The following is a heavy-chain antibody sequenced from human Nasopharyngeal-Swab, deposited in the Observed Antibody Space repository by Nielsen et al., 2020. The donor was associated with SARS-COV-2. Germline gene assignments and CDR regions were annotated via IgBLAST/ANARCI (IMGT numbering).Heavy chain of an antibody. J-gene: IGHJ6*03. D-gene: IGHD3-3*01. CDR1: GFIFDDYA. CDR3: TKGLWRGTYPYSYMDV. CDR2: ISGNSGRT. Sequence: SLKISCASSGFIFDDYAMLWVRHAPGKGLEWVSGISGNSGRTGYADSVKVRFTITRDNAKNSLYLQMNSLRSEDTALYYCTKGLWRGTYPYSYMDVCCKGTTVNVSS. V-gene: IGHV3-9*01.